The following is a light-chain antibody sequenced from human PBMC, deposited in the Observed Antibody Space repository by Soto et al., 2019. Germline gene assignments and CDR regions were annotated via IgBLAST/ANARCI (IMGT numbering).Light chain of an antibody. CDR1: QSVSSSY. J-gene: IGKJ1*01. CDR3: QQYGSSPWT. Sequence: EIVMTQSPVTLSVSPGERVTLSCRASQSVSSSYLAWYQQKPGQAPRLLIYGASTRATGIPDRFSGSGSGTDFTLTISRLEPEDFAVYYCQQYGSSPWTFGQGTKVDIK. V-gene: IGKV3-20*01. CDR2: GAS.